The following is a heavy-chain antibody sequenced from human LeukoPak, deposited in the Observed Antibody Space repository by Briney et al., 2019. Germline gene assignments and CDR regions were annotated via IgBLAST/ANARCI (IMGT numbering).Heavy chain of an antibody. CDR3: ARDLTYYYGSGSYYDY. D-gene: IGHD3-10*01. Sequence: SSETLSLTCTVSGGSISSYYWSWIRQPPGKGLEWIGYIYYSGSTNYNPSLKSRVTISVDTSENQFSLKLSSVTAADTAVYYCARDLTYYYGSGSYYDYWGQGTLVTVSS. CDR1: GGSISSYY. CDR2: IYYSGST. J-gene: IGHJ4*02. V-gene: IGHV4-59*01.